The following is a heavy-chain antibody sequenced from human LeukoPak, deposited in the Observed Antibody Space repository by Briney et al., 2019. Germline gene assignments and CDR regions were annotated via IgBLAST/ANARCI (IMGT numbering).Heavy chain of an antibody. CDR1: GCSISSGAYY. V-gene: IGHV4-31*03. CDR2: TYYSGRN. D-gene: IGHD4-17*01. J-gene: IGHJ2*01. CDR3: ARGAVTSHWYIDL. Sequence: SQTLSLTCTVSGCSISSGAYYWVWIRQRPGQGLEWVGYTYYSGRNYYTPSLRSRVTISVYTTKNQLPLKMSPVTDADAAVFYCARGAVTSHWYIDLWGRGTLVTVSS.